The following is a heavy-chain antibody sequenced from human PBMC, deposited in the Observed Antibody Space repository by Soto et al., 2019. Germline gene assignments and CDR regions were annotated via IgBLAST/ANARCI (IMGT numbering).Heavy chain of an antibody. Sequence: PWGSLRLSCAASGFTFSSYWMSWVRQAPGKGLEWVANIKQDGSEKYYVDSVKGRFTISRDNAKNSLYLQMNSLRAEDTAVYYCAREGEDIVVVPAAIGYMDVWGKGTTVTVSS. CDR3: AREGEDIVVVPAAIGYMDV. J-gene: IGHJ6*03. CDR2: IKQDGSEK. V-gene: IGHV3-7*01. CDR1: GFTFSSYW. D-gene: IGHD2-2*01.